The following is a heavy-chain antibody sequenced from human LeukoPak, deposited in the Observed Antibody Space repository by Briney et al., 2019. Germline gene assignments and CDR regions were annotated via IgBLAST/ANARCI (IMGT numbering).Heavy chain of an antibody. CDR1: DYSISSGHY. D-gene: IGHD1-26*01. Sequence: SETLSLTCSVSDYSISSGHYWGWIRQPPGKGLEWIGSIFESGNTNYHPSLKRRVSIAVDTSKNRFSLKLRSLTAADTAVYYCARRVGNNDVFDIWGQGTMVTVSS. J-gene: IGHJ3*02. CDR3: ARRVGNNDVFDI. CDR2: IFESGNT. V-gene: IGHV4-38-2*02.